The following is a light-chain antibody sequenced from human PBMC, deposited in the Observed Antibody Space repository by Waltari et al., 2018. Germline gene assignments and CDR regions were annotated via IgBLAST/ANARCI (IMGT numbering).Light chain of an antibody. CDR2: GVS. CDR1: EHISRD. CDR3: QQYYTWPPLT. V-gene: IGKV3-15*01. Sequence: EIVMTQSPATLSASPGGTVTLSCRASEHISRDLAWYVQKPGQAPRPLIYGVSTRTNGIPARFRGSGSGTEFTLTISSLQSDDSALYYCQQYYTWPPLTFGGGTKVEIK. J-gene: IGKJ4*01.